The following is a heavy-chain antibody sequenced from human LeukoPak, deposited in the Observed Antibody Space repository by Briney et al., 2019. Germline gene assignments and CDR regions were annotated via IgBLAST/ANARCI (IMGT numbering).Heavy chain of an antibody. J-gene: IGHJ4*02. CDR3: ARSQYYYDSSGYYHFDY. D-gene: IGHD3-22*01. V-gene: IGHV3-7*01. CDR1: GFTFSNYW. Sequence: PGGSLRLCCAASGFTFSNYWMSWVRQATGKGLEWVANIKQDGSEKYYVDSVKGRFTISRDNAKNSLYLQMNSLRAEDTAVYYCARSQYYYDSSGYYHFDYWGQGTLVTVSS. CDR2: IKQDGSEK.